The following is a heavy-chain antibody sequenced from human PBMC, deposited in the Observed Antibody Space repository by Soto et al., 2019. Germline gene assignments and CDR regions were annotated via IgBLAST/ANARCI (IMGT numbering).Heavy chain of an antibody. CDR2: ISGSGDNT. Sequence: HPGGSLRLSCAASGFSFSTYPMVWVRQAPGKRLEAVSSISGSGDNTYYKDSVKGRFTISRDNSKNTVDLQMNSLRPEDTAVYYCAKILSTVTTYYYGMDAWGQGTTVTVSS. V-gene: IGHV3-23*01. CDR3: AKILSTVTTYYYGMDA. CDR1: GFSFSTYP. J-gene: IGHJ6*02. D-gene: IGHD4-17*01.